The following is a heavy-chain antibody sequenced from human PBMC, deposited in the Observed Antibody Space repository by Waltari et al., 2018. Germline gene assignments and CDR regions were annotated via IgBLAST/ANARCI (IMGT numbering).Heavy chain of an antibody. V-gene: IGHV3-30*01. CDR3: TRGSTTAARCMDS. CDR2: ILYDGSNT. J-gene: IGHJ4*02. CDR1: GSTFSTYT. D-gene: IGHD6-6*01. Sequence: QVQLVESGGGVVQPGRSLRLSCAASGSTFSTYTMHWVSQAPGKGLEWVALILYDGSNTYYADSVKGRFTISRDNSKNTLYLQMNSLRPDDRAVYYCTRGSTTAARCMDSWGQGTLVTVSS.